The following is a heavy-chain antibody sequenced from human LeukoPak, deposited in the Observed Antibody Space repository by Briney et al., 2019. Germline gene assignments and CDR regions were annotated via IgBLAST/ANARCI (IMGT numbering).Heavy chain of an antibody. J-gene: IGHJ5*02. D-gene: IGHD5-18*01. V-gene: IGHV3-21*01. CDR2: ITSSGDYI. CDR1: GFTFSSYS. CDR3: AREFKSGYGMWA. Sequence: PGGSLSLSCTASGFTFSSYSMNWVRHARGEGVEWVSSITSSGDYIYYADSVKGRFTISRDNAENSLHLQMNSLRADDTAVYYCAREFKSGYGMWAWGQGTLVTVSS.